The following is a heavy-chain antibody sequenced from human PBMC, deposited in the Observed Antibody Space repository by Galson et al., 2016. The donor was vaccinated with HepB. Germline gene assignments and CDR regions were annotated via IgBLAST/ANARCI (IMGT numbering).Heavy chain of an antibody. V-gene: IGHV1-3*01. D-gene: IGHD6-19*01. CDR1: GYTFTNFA. Sequence: SVKVSCKASGYTFTNFAIHWVRQAPGQSLEWTGWINAGNGNTRYSQKFQGRVTFTTDTSASTAYIDLSSLRSEDTAVYYCARLRQQKGDIAVAGFLVWGQGTLVTVSS. CDR2: INAGNGNT. J-gene: IGHJ4*02. CDR3: ARLRQQKGDIAVAGFLV.